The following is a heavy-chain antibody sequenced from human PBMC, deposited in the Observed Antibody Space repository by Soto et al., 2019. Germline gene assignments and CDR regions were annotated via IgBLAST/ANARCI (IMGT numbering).Heavy chain of an antibody. CDR2: IKQDGSEK. Sequence: GGSLRLSCAASGFTFSSYWMSWVRQAPGKGLEWVANIKQDGSEKYYVDSVKGRFTISRDNAKNSLYLQMNSLRAEDTAVYYCATNVLLWFGEPLGMDVWGQGTTVTVSS. CDR3: ATNVLLWFGEPLGMDV. J-gene: IGHJ6*02. V-gene: IGHV3-7*01. D-gene: IGHD3-10*01. CDR1: GFTFSSYW.